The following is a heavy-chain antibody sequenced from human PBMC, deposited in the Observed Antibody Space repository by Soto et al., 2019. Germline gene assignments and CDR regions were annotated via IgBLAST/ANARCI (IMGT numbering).Heavy chain of an antibody. Sequence: SVKVSCKASGGTFSSYAISWVRQAPGQGLEWMGGIIPIFGTANYAQKFQGRVTITADKSTSTAYMELSSLRSEDTALYYCAKGATVTTHYQYYGVDVWGQGTTVTVSS. J-gene: IGHJ6*02. CDR2: IIPIFGTA. V-gene: IGHV1-69*06. CDR1: GGTFSSYA. D-gene: IGHD4-17*01. CDR3: AKGATVTTHYQYYGVDV.